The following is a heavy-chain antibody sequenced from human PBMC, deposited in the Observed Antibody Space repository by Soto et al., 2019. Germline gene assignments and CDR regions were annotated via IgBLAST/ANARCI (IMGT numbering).Heavy chain of an antibody. J-gene: IGHJ4*02. Sequence: EVQLVESGGGLDQPGGSLRLSCAASGFTFSSYWMHWVRQAPGKGLVWVSRINSDGSSTSYADSVKDRFTISRDNAKNTLYLQMNSLRAEDTAVYYCARVPDYGDYFDYWGQGTLVTVSS. CDR3: ARVPDYGDYFDY. CDR1: GFTFSSYW. V-gene: IGHV3-74*01. D-gene: IGHD4-17*01. CDR2: INSDGSST.